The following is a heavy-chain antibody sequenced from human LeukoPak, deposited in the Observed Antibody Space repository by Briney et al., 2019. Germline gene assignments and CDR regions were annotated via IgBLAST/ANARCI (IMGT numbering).Heavy chain of an antibody. J-gene: IGHJ6*03. CDR2: IYYSGST. CDR1: GGSISSSSYY. V-gene: IGHV4-39*07. CDR3: ARVGDSSGWAFYYYYYYMDV. D-gene: IGHD3-22*01. Sequence: KPSETLSLTCTVSGGSISSSSYYWGWIRQPPGKGLEWIGSIYYSGSTYYNPSLKSRVTISVDTSKNQFSLKLSSVTAADTAVYYCARVGDSSGWAFYYYYYYMDVWGKGTTVTVSS.